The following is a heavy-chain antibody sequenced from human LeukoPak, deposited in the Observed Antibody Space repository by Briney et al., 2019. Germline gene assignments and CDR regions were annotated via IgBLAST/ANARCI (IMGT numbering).Heavy chain of an antibody. CDR1: GGSFSGYF. D-gene: IGHD5-24*01. Sequence: SETLSLTCAVYGGSFSGYFWSWIRQPPGKGLEWIGEINHSGSTNYNPTLKSRVTISVDTSKNQFSLKLSSVTAADTAVYCCARINRASRDGYKSRAFDIWGQGTMVTVSS. CDR3: ARINRASRDGYKSRAFDI. CDR2: INHSGST. J-gene: IGHJ3*02. V-gene: IGHV4-34*01.